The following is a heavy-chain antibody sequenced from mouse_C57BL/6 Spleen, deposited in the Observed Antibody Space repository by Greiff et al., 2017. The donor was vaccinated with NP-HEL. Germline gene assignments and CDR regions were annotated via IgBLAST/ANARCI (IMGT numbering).Heavy chain of an antibody. CDR2: IHPNSGST. D-gene: IGHD3-1*01. CDR3: ARSAPLNWVAY. Sequence: QVHVKQPGAELVKPGASVKLSCKASGYTFTSYWMHWVKQRPGQGLEWIGMIHPNSGSTNYNEKFKSKATLTVDKSSSTAYMQLSSLTSEDSAVYYCARSAPLNWVAYWGQGTLVTVSA. V-gene: IGHV1-64*01. J-gene: IGHJ3*01. CDR1: GYTFTSYW.